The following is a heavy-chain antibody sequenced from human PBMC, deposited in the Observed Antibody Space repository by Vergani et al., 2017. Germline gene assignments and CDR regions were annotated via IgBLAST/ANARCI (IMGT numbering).Heavy chain of an antibody. Sequence: QVQLVESGGGVVQPGTSLRLSCVVSGFALNRHAMYWVRQAPGKGLEWVVVISFDGTNEYYADLVKGRFTISRDISKNTLYLQVSSLRLEDTGVYHCVRDRAVXAGSRCYTEAMDYWGKGTPVTVSS. CDR2: ISFDGTNE. CDR3: VRDRAVXAGSRCYTEAMDY. D-gene: IGHD4/OR15-4a*01. J-gene: IGHJ4*02. V-gene: IGHV3-30-3*01. CDR1: GFALNRHA.